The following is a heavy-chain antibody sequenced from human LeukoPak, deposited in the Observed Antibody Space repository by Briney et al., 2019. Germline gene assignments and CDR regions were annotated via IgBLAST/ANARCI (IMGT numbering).Heavy chain of an antibody. D-gene: IGHD1-26*01. Sequence: GASVKVSCKASGYTFTGYYMHWVRQAPGQGLEWVGWINPNSGGTNYAQKFQGRVTMTRDTSISTAYMELRRLRSDDTAVYYCARGWSGSYYSHYYYYMDVWGKGTTVTVSS. CDR2: INPNSGGT. V-gene: IGHV1-2*02. CDR1: GYTFTGYY. J-gene: IGHJ6*03. CDR3: ARGWSGSYYSHYYYYMDV.